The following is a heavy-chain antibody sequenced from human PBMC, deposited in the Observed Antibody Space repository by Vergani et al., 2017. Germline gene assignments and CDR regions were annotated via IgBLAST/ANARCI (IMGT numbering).Heavy chain of an antibody. CDR2: IYYSENK. D-gene: IGHD6-19*01. CDR3: ASDTHSGQRADR. J-gene: IGHJ5*02. V-gene: IGHV4-39*01. CDR1: GGSITYGAFY. Sequence: QLQLQESGPGLVKPSETLSLTCTVSGGSITYGAFYWGWIRQSPGKGLEWIGSIYYSENKFYNPSLESRVTLSIDTTKNQFSLKLKSVTAADTAEYYCASDTHSGQRADRWGQGILVTVTS.